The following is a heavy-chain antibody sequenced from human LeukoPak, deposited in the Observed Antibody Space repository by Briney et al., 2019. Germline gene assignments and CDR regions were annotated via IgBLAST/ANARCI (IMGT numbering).Heavy chain of an antibody. CDR2: IWYDGSNK. CDR1: GFTFSSYG. CDR3: AKGSKVNYYDSSGYYGGPFDY. Sequence: SGGSLRLSCAASGFTFSSYGMHWVRQAPGKGLERVAVIWYDGSNKYYADSVKGRFTISRDNSKNTLYLQMNSLRAEDTAVYYCAKGSKVNYYDSSGYYGGPFDYWGQGTLVTVSS. J-gene: IGHJ4*02. D-gene: IGHD3-22*01. V-gene: IGHV3-33*06.